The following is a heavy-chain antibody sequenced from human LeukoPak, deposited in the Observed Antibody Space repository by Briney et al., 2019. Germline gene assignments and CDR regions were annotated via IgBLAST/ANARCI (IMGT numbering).Heavy chain of an antibody. CDR3: ARAPVAGSSVPNWFDP. CDR1: GGSISSYY. Sequence: SETLSLTSTVSGGSISSYYWCWIRQPAGKGLEWIGRMYPSGSTNYNPSLKSRVTMSVDTSKNQFSLKLTSVTAADTAVYYCARAPVAGSSVPNWFDPRGQGTLVTVSS. D-gene: IGHD6-19*01. J-gene: IGHJ5*02. CDR2: MYPSGST. V-gene: IGHV4-4*07.